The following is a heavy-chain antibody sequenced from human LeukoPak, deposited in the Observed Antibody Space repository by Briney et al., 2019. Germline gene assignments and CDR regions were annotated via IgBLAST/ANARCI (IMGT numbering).Heavy chain of an antibody. J-gene: IGHJ4*02. Sequence: SQTLSLTCAISGDSVSNNNAAWNWLRQSPSRGLEWLGRTFYRSKWYYDYAVSVKSRITINSDTSKNQFSLQLTYVTPEDTAVYYCAREGRRISGGTLSLDYWGQGTLVTVSS. CDR1: GDSVSNNNAA. CDR3: AREGRRISGGTLSLDY. D-gene: IGHD2-15*01. V-gene: IGHV6-1*01. CDR2: TFYRSKWYY.